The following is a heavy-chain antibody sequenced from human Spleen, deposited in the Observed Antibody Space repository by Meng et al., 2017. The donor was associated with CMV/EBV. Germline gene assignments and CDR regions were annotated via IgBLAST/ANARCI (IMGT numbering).Heavy chain of an antibody. CDR3: ATGYCTTGVCWAFDY. Sequence: GESLKISCAASGFTFSSYAMSWVRQAPGKGLEWVSAISGSGGSTYYADSVKGRFTISRDNSKNTLYLKMTSRGAEDTAIYDGATGYCTTGVCWAFDYWGQGTLVTVSS. CDR1: GFTFSSYA. J-gene: IGHJ4*02. D-gene: IGHD2-8*01. V-gene: IGHV3-23*01. CDR2: ISGSGGST.